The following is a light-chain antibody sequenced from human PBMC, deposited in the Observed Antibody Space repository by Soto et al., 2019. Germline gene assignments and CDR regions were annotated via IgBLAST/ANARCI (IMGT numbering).Light chain of an antibody. V-gene: IGKV3-20*01. CDR2: GAS. J-gene: IGKJ5*01. Sequence: VWTQPPGTLSLSPGERATLSCRASQSVSSSYLAWYQQKPGQAPRLLIYGASSRATGIPDRFSGSGSGTDFTLTISSLEPEDFAVYYCQQYGSSPPITFGQGTRLEIK. CDR1: QSVSSSY. CDR3: QQYGSSPPIT.